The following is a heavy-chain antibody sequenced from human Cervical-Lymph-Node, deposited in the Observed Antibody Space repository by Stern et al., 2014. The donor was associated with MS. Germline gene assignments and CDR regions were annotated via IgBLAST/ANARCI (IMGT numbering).Heavy chain of an antibody. CDR1: GFSLNNARMG. J-gene: IGHJ2*01. CDR2: IFSNDEE. V-gene: IGHV2-26*01. D-gene: IGHD6-13*01. Sequence: QVTLKESGPVLVKPTETLTLTCAVSGFSLNNARMGVSWIRQPPGKALEWLAHIFSNDEESHSTSLRSRLTISKDTSKSQVVLTMTNMDPVDTATYYCARGTYSSNWRDFWYFDLWGRGTLVTVSS. CDR3: ARGTYSSNWRDFWYFDL.